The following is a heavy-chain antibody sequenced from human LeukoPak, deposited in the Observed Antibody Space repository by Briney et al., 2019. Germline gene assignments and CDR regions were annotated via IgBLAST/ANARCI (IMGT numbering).Heavy chain of an antibody. J-gene: IGHJ5*02. CDR2: MNPNSGNT. Sequence: ASVKVSCKASGYTFTSYGISWVRQAPGQGLEWMGWMNPNSGNTGYAQKFQGRVTITRNTSISTAYMELSSLRSEDTAVYYCAISYSGYDFFSWGQGTLVTVSS. CDR3: AISYSGYDFFS. V-gene: IGHV1-8*03. D-gene: IGHD5-12*01. CDR1: GYTFTSYG.